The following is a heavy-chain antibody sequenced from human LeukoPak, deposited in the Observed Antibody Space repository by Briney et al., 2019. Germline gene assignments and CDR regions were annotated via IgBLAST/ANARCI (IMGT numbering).Heavy chain of an antibody. CDR3: ARGAAAGASRFDY. V-gene: IGHV3-48*01. Sequence: GGSLRLSCAASGFTFSTYSMTWVRQAPGKGLEWLSYISSGSGSIYYADSVKGRFTISRDNAKNSVYLQMNSLTAADTAVYYCARGAAAGASRFDYWGQGTLVTVSS. CDR2: ISSGSGSI. CDR1: GFTFSTYS. D-gene: IGHD6-13*01. J-gene: IGHJ4*02.